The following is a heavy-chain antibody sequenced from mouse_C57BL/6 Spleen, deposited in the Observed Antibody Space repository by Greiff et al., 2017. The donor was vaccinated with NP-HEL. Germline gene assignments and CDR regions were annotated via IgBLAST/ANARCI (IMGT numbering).Heavy chain of an antibody. Sequence: VQLKESEGGLVQPGSSMKLSCTASGFTFSDYYMAWVRQVPEKGLEWVANINYDGSSTYYLDSLKSRFIISRDNAKNILYLQMSSLKSADTATYYCARKLTGTWYLDVWGTGTTVTVSS. V-gene: IGHV5-16*01. J-gene: IGHJ1*03. CDR3: ARKLTGTWYLDV. CDR1: GFTFSDYY. CDR2: INYDGSST. D-gene: IGHD4-1*01.